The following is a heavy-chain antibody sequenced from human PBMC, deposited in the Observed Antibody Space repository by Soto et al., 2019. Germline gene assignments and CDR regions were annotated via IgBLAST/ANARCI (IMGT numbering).Heavy chain of an antibody. CDR3: ARATTRYCSGGSCYVDV. J-gene: IGHJ6*03. D-gene: IGHD2-15*01. CDR1: GFTFSSYA. V-gene: IGHV3-64*01. CDR2: ISSNGGST. Sequence: EVQLVESGGGLVQPGGSLRLSCAASGFTFSSYAMHWVRQAPGKGLEYVSAISSNGGSTYYANSVKGRFTISRDNSKNTLYLQMGSLSAEDMAVYYCARATTRYCSGGSCYVDVWGKGTTVTVSS.